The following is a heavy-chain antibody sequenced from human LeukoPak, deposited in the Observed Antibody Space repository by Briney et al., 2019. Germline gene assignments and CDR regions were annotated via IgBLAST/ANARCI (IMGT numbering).Heavy chain of an antibody. CDR1: GFTFSSYS. CDR3: ARDQGGDGSISDY. V-gene: IGHV3-21*01. J-gene: IGHJ4*02. Sequence: PGGSLRLSCAASGFTFSSYSMNWVRQAPGKGLEWVSSISSSSSYIYYADSVKGRFTISRDNAKNSLYLQMNSLRAEDTAVYYCARDQGGDGSISDYWGQGTLVTVSS. D-gene: IGHD3-10*01. CDR2: ISSSSSYI.